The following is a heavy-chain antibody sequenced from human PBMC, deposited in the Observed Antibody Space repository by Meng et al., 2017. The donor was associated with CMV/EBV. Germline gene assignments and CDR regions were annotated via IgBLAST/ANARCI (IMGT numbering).Heavy chain of an antibody. Sequence: GGSLRLSCAASGFTFDDYTMHWVRQAPGKGLEWVSLISWDGGGTYYADSVKGRFTISRDNSKNSLYLQMNSLRTEDTALYYCAKEVFGTEGATYFDYWGQGTLVTVSS. V-gene: IGHV3-43*01. J-gene: IGHJ4*02. CDR2: ISWDGGGT. CDR3: AKEVFGTEGATYFDY. CDR1: GFTFDDYT. D-gene: IGHD1-1*01.